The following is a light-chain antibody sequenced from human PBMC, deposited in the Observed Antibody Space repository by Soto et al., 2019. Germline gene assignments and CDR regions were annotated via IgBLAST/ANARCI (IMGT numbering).Light chain of an antibody. CDR1: QGINNY. V-gene: IGKV1-33*01. J-gene: IGKJ3*01. Sequence: DLQMPQSPSSLSASVGDRVTITCQASQGINNYLNWYQQKPGKPPKLLIYDASNLEAGVPSRFSGSGSGTDFTFSITSLQPEDVATYYCQQYESLPPRFGPGTTVEIK. CDR2: DAS. CDR3: QQYESLPPR.